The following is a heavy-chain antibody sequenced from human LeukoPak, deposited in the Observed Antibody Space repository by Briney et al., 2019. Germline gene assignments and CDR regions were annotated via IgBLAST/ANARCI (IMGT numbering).Heavy chain of an antibody. V-gene: IGHV3-7*01. CDR2: IKQDGSEK. D-gene: IGHD3-16*01. CDR3: ARDWGLDY. CDR1: GFTFSGYW. Sequence: PGGSLRLSCAASGFTFSGYWMNWVRQAPGKGLEWVANIKQDGSEKFYVDSVKGRFTISRDNAKNSLYLQMNSLRGEDTAVYYCARDWGLDYWGQGTLVTVSS. J-gene: IGHJ4*02.